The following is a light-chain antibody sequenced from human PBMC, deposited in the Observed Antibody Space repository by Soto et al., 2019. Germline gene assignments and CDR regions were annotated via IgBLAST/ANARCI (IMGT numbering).Light chain of an antibody. J-gene: IGLJ2*01. CDR3: QAWDSSTANVV. CDR1: KLGDKY. Sequence: SYELTQPPSVSVSPGQTANITCSGDKLGDKYACWYQQRPGQSPVLVIYQHSKRPSGIPERFSGSNSGNTATLTISGTQAMDEADYYCQAWDSSTANVVFGRGTKVSVL. V-gene: IGLV3-1*01. CDR2: QHS.